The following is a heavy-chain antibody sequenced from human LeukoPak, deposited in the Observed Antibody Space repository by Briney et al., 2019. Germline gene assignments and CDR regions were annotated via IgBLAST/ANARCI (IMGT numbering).Heavy chain of an antibody. V-gene: IGHV4-34*01. D-gene: IGHD3-10*01. J-gene: IGHJ4*02. CDR3: ARGHYYGSGSYYRLDY. CDR2: INHSGST. Sequence: GSLRLSCAVYGGSFSGYYWSWIRQPPGKGLEWIGEINHSGSTNYNPSLKSRVTISVDTSKNQFSLKLSSVTAADTAVYYCARGHYYGSGSYYRLDYWGQGTLVTVSS. CDR1: GGSFSGYY.